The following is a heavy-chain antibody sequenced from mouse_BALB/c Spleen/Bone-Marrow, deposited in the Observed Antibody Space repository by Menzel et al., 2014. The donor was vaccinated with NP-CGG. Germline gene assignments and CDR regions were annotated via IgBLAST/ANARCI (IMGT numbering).Heavy chain of an antibody. CDR3: VRGNYGNYVDYFDF. J-gene: IGHJ2*01. V-gene: IGHV5-6-3*01. Sequence: EVQVVESGGGLVQPGGSLKLSCAASGFTFSNYGMSWVRPTPDKRLELVATINSNGGSTYYPDSVKGRFTISRDTAKNTLYLQMSSLKSEETAMYYCVRGNYGNYVDYFDFWGQGTTLTVSS. CDR1: GFTFSNYG. CDR2: INSNGGST. D-gene: IGHD2-1*01.